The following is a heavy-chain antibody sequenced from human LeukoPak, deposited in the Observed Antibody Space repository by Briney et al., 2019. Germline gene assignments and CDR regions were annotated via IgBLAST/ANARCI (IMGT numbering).Heavy chain of an antibody. D-gene: IGHD3-22*01. V-gene: IGHV3-7*01. Sequence: GGSLRLSCAASGFTFSSYWMSWVRQAPGEGLEWVANIKQDGSEKYYVDSVKGRFTISRDNAKNSLYLQMNSLRAEDTAVYYCARAGVYYDSSGYYSFDYWGQGTLVTVSS. CDR1: GFTFSSYW. CDR2: IKQDGSEK. CDR3: ARAGVYYDSSGYYSFDY. J-gene: IGHJ4*02.